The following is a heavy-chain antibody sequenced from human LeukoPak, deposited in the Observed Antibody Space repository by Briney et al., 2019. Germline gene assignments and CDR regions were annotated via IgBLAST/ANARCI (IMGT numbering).Heavy chain of an antibody. D-gene: IGHD6-6*01. CDR2: IIPIFGTA. CDR1: GGTFSSYA. Sequence: ASVKVSCKASGGTFSSYAISWVRRAPGQGLEWMGGIIPIFGTANYAQKFQGRVTITTDESTSTAYMELSSLRSEDTAVYYCARDKWVGTGIIEYSSSSAQDWGQGTLVTVSS. V-gene: IGHV1-69*05. J-gene: IGHJ4*02. CDR3: ARDKWVGTGIIEYSSSSAQD.